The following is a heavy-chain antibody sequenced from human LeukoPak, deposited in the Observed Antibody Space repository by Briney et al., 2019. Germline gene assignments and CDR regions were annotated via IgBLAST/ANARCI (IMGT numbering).Heavy chain of an antibody. CDR1: GYTFTGYY. V-gene: IGHV1-2*02. D-gene: IGHD3-22*01. J-gene: IGHJ4*02. Sequence: GASVKVSCQASGYTFTGYYMHWVRQAPGQGLEWMGWINPNSGGTNYAQKFQGRVTMTRDTSISTAYMELSRLRSDGTAVYYCARLPCSGYYPFDYWGQGTLVTVSS. CDR3: ARLPCSGYYPFDY. CDR2: INPNSGGT.